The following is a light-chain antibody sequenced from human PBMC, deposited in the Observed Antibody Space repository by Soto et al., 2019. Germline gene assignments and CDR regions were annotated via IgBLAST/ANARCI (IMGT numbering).Light chain of an antibody. V-gene: IGKV1-33*01. J-gene: IGKJ2*02. CDR2: DAS. CDR1: QDIKNY. Sequence: IQMTQSPSSLSASVGDRVTITCQASQDIKNYLIWYQQKPGKAPNLLIYDASSLGTGVSSRFSGSGSGTQFILTISSLQPEDIATYYCQQFDSVPCTFGQGTKLEIK. CDR3: QQFDSVPCT.